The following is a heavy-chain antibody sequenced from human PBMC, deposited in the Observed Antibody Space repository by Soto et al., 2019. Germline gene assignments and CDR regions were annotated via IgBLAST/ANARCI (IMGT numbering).Heavy chain of an antibody. CDR3: ARDPYYYDSSGYGYYYYGMDV. Sequence: QVQLVQSGAEVKKPGSSVKVSCKASGGTFSSYAISWVRQAPGQGLEWMGGIIPIFGTANYAQKFRGRVTITADESTSTAYMELSSLRSEDTAVYYCARDPYYYDSSGYGYYYYGMDVWGQGTTVTVSS. D-gene: IGHD3-22*01. J-gene: IGHJ6*02. CDR2: IIPIFGTA. V-gene: IGHV1-69*12. CDR1: GGTFSSYA.